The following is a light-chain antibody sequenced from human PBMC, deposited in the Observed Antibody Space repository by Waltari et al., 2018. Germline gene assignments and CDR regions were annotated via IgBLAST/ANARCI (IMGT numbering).Light chain of an antibody. Sequence: DIQLTQSPSFLSASVGDRVTITCRASQGITNYLAWYQQKPGKAPELLIYAASSLQSGVQSRFSGSGSGTEFTLTISGLQPEDFATYYCQQLNSYRTFGQGTKVDIK. V-gene: IGKV1-9*01. CDR2: AAS. J-gene: IGKJ1*01. CDR3: QQLNSYRT. CDR1: QGITNY.